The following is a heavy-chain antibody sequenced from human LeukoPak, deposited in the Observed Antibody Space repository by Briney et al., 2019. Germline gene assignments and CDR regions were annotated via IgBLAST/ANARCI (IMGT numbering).Heavy chain of an antibody. J-gene: IGHJ4*02. D-gene: IGHD5-18*01. CDR3: ARYGDTAMVPDY. Sequence: GGSLRLSCAASGFSFSDYYMSWIRQAPGKGLEWISYISSSGSYTNYADSVKGRFTISRENARNSLYLQMNSLRAADTAVYYCARYGDTAMVPDYWGQGTLVTVSS. CDR1: GFSFSDYY. CDR2: ISSSGSYT. V-gene: IGHV3-11*06.